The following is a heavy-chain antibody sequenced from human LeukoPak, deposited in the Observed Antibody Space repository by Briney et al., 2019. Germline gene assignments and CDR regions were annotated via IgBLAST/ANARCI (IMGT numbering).Heavy chain of an antibody. CDR2: INHSGST. J-gene: IGHJ4*02. CDR1: GGSFSGYY. CDR3: ARGSGRRYFDH. V-gene: IGHV4-34*01. D-gene: IGHD2-8*02. Sequence: SETLSLTCAVYGGSFSGYYWNWIRQPPGKGLEWIGEINHSGSTNYKSSLKSRVTISVDTSKNQFSMKLYSVTAADTAVYFCARGSGRRYFDHWGQGTLLTVSS.